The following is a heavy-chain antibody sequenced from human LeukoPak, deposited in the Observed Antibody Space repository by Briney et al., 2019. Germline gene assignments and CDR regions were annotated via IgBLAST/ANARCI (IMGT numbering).Heavy chain of an antibody. D-gene: IGHD4-17*01. CDR2: IRGSGGGT. V-gene: IGHV3-23*01. CDR1: GFTFSSYA. J-gene: IGHJ1*01. Sequence: GGSLTLSCAVSGFTFSSYAMTWVRQAPGRGLEWVSSIRGSGGGTDYADSVRGRFTISRDNSKNTLYLQMNSQRAEDTAIYYCSRDPNGDYVGAFDFQRWGQGTLVTVSS. CDR3: SRDPNGDYVGAFDFQR.